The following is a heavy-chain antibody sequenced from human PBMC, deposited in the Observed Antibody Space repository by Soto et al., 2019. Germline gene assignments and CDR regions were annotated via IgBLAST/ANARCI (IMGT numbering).Heavy chain of an antibody. V-gene: IGHV4-39*01. CDR3: VRRVNIPSWYFDL. J-gene: IGHJ2*01. CDR2: INYSGTA. D-gene: IGHD2-21*01. CDR1: GASISKTSSY. Sequence: QVELQQSGPGVVRPSETLSLTCSVSGASISKTSSYWGWIRQPPGKGLEWIGSINYSGTAYYSPSLGGRATLSVDTSANQFSLRLMSVTAADTAFYFCVRRVNIPSWYFDLWGREKPVIVSS.